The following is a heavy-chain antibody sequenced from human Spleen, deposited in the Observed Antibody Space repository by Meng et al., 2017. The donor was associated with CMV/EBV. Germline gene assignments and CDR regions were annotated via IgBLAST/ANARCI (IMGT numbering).Heavy chain of an antibody. J-gene: IGHJ5*02. Sequence: VLLRGSGPGLVKPSETLSLTCTVSGGSISSYYWSWIRQPSGKGLEWIGRIYTSGSTNYNPSLKSRVTMSVDTSKNQFSLKLSSVTAADTAVYYCARSLGIAARRDWFDPWGQGTLVTVSS. D-gene: IGHD6-13*01. CDR1: GGSISSYY. CDR3: ARSLGIAARRDWFDP. CDR2: IYTSGST. V-gene: IGHV4-4*07.